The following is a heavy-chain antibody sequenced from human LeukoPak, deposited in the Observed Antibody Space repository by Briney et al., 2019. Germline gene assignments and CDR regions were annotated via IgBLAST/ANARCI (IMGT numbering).Heavy chain of an antibody. V-gene: IGHV4-61*02. J-gene: IGHJ3*02. Sequence: SQTLSLTCTVSGDSISSGDYYWSWIRQPAGKGLEWIGRISSSGSTNYNPSLKSRVTISVDTSKNQFSLKLSSVTAADTAVYFCARGPYSYDSSGAFDIWGQGTMVIVSS. CDR1: GDSISSGDYY. CDR3: ARGPYSYDSSGAFDI. CDR2: ISSSGST. D-gene: IGHD3-22*01.